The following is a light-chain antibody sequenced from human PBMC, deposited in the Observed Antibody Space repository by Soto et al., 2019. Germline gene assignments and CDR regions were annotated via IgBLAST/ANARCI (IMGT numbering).Light chain of an antibody. Sequence: DIQMTQSPSSLSASVGDRVTITCRASQSISSYLNWYQQKPGKAPKLLIYAASSLQSGVPSRFSGSGSGTAFTLTISSLQPEDFATYYCQQSYSTPRGVRGYTFGQGTKLEIK. CDR3: QQSYSTPRGVRGYT. V-gene: IGKV1-39*01. CDR2: AAS. CDR1: QSISSY. J-gene: IGKJ2*01.